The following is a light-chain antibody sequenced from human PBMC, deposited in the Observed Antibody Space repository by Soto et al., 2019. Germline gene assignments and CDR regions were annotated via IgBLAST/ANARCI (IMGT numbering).Light chain of an antibody. J-gene: IGKJ2*01. CDR1: QSISSW. Sequence: DIQMTQSPSTLSASVGDRVTITCRASQSISSWLAWYQQKPGKAPKVLIYKASSLESGVPSRFSGSGSGTEFTLTISSLQPDDFATYYCQQYNSYSTFGQGNKLEIK. V-gene: IGKV1-5*03. CDR2: KAS. CDR3: QQYNSYST.